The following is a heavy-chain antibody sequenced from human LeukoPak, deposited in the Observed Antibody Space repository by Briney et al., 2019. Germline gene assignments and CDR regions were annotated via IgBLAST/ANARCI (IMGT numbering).Heavy chain of an antibody. J-gene: IGHJ4*02. CDR2: INHSGST. D-gene: IGHD1-26*01. CDR3: ARGGSSSIDY. Sequence: PSETLSLTCAVYGGSFRGYYWSWIREPPGKGLEWIGEINHSGSTNHTPPLKSRVTIPVDTSKHQFSLKLSSVAAADTAVYYYARGGSSSIDYWGQGTLVTVSS. V-gene: IGHV4-34*01. CDR1: GGSFRGYY.